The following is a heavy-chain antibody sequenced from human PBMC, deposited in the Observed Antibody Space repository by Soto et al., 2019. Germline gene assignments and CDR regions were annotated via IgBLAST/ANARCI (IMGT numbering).Heavy chain of an antibody. CDR1: GYTFTGYA. J-gene: IGHJ4*02. D-gene: IGHD6-19*01. Sequence: QVQLVQSGAEEKKPGASVKVSCKASGYTFTGYALHWVRQAPGQRLEWMGWINAGNGNTKYSQKFQGRVTTTRDTSASTAYMDLRSLRSEDTAVYYCARAVAVPAAFDYWGQGTLVTVSS. CDR3: ARAVAVPAAFDY. CDR2: INAGNGNT. V-gene: IGHV1-3*05.